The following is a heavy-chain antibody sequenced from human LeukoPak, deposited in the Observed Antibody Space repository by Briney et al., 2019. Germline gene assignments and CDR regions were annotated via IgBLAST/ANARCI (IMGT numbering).Heavy chain of an antibody. V-gene: IGHV1-2*02. Sequence: ASVKVSCKASGYTFTGYYIHWVRQAPGQGLEWMGWINPNSGGTNYIQKFQGRVTMTRDTSISTAYMELSRLRSDDTAVYYCARRPGSYVNWFDPWGQGTLVTVSS. CDR2: INPNSGGT. CDR3: ARRPGSYVNWFDP. D-gene: IGHD1-26*01. CDR1: GYTFTGYY. J-gene: IGHJ5*02.